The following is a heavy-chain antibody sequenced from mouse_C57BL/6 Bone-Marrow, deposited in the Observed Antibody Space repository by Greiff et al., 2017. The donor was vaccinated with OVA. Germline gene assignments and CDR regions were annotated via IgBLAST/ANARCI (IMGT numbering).Heavy chain of an antibody. CDR1: GFTFSDYY. Sequence: EVKLVESGGGLVQPGGSLKLSCAASGFTFSDYYMYWVRQTPEKRLEWVAYISNGGGSTYYPDTVKGRFTISRDNAKNTLYLQMSRLKSEYTAMYYCARREGYYAMDYWGQGTSVTVSS. CDR2: ISNGGGST. J-gene: IGHJ4*01. V-gene: IGHV5-12*01. CDR3: ARREGYYAMDY.